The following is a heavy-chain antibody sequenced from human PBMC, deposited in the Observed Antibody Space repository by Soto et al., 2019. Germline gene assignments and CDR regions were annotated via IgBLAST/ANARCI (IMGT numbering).Heavy chain of an antibody. D-gene: IGHD6-13*01. V-gene: IGHV3-9*01. CDR2: ISTNSGSI. CDR3: AKDVFSSSWYYFDN. J-gene: IGHJ4*02. Sequence: PGGSLRLSCAASGFTFSSYSMNWVRQAPGKGLEWVSAISTNSGSIGYADSVKGRFTISRDNAKNSLYLQMNSLRPEDTALYYCAKDVFSSSWYYFDNWGQGTQVTVSS. CDR1: GFTFSSYS.